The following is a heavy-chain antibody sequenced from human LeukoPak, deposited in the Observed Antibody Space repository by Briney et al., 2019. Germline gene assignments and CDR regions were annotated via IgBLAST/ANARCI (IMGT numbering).Heavy chain of an antibody. Sequence: SGTLSLTCTVSGDSISSYYWSWIRQPPGKGLEWIGYIYYSGSTNYNPSLKSRVTISVDTSKNQFSLKLSSVTAADTAVYYCARDLRWGYNWFDPWGQGTLVTVSS. CDR2: IYYSGST. D-gene: IGHD4-23*01. CDR3: ARDLRWGYNWFDP. CDR1: GDSISSYY. J-gene: IGHJ5*02. V-gene: IGHV4-59*01.